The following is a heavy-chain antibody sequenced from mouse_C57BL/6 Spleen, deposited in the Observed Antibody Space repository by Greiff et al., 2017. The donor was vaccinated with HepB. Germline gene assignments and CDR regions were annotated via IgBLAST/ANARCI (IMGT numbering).Heavy chain of an antibody. Sequence: EVQLQLSGPELVKPGASVKISCKASGYTFTDYYMNWVKQSHGKSLEWIGDINPNNGGTSYNQKFKGKATLTVDKSSSTAYMELRSLTSEDSAVYYCARKAVLRRRDFDVWGTGTTVTVSS. V-gene: IGHV1-26*01. CDR1: GYTFTDYY. D-gene: IGHD1-1*01. CDR2: INPNNGGT. CDR3: ARKAVLRRRDFDV. J-gene: IGHJ1*03.